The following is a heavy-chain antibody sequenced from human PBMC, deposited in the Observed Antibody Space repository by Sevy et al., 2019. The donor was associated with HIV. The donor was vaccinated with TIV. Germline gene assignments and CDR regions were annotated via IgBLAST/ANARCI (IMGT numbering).Heavy chain of an antibody. CDR1: GYTFTGYY. J-gene: IGHJ6*02. V-gene: IGHV1-2*02. CDR2: INPNSGGT. D-gene: IGHD2-2*03. Sequence: ASVKVSCKASGYTFTGYYMHWVRQAPGQGLEWMGWINPNSGGTNYAQKFQGRVTMTRDTSISTAYMELSRLGSDDTAVYYCASVRVGYCSSTSCRSYYYYGMDVWGQGTTVTVSS. CDR3: ASVRVGYCSSTSCRSYYYYGMDV.